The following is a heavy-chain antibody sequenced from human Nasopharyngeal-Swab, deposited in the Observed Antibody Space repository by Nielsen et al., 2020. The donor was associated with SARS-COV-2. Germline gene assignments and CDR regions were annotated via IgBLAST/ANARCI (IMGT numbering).Heavy chain of an antibody. CDR2: ISHSGST. CDR1: GGSFSGYY. V-gene: IGHV4-34*01. J-gene: IGHJ6*02. CDR3: ARDMYYDFWSGYLTHYYYYGMDV. Sequence: SETLSLTCAVYGGSFSGYYWSWIRQPPGKGLEWIGEISHSGSTNFNPSLKSRVTISVDTSKNQFSLKLSSVIAADTAVYYCARDMYYDFWSGYLTHYYYYGMDVWGQGTTVTVSS. D-gene: IGHD3-3*01.